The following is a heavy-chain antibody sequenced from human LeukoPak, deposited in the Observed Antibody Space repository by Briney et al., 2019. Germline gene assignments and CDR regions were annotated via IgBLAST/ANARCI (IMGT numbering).Heavy chain of an antibody. CDR3: AILDQNSNFPDSFDY. CDR2: IIPILGIA. Sequence: ASVKVSCKASGGTFSSYAISWVRQAPGQGLEWMGRIIPILGIANYAQKFQGRVTITADESTSTAYMELSSLRSEDTAVYYCAILDQNSNFPDSFDYWGQGTLVTVSS. CDR1: GGTFSSYA. J-gene: IGHJ4*02. V-gene: IGHV1-69*04. D-gene: IGHD4-11*01.